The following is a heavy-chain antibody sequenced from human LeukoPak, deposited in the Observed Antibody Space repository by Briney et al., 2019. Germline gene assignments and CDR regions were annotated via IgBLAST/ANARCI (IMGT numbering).Heavy chain of an antibody. V-gene: IGHV1-2*02. D-gene: IGHD6-19*01. CDR2: INPNSGGT. Sequence: GASVKVSCKASGYTFTGYYMHWVRQAPGQGLEWMGWINPNSGGTSYAQKFQGRVTMTRDTSISTAYMELSRLRSDDTAVYYCARVEQLIAVAAHFDYWGQGTLVTVSS. CDR3: ARVEQLIAVAAHFDY. CDR1: GYTFTGYY. J-gene: IGHJ4*02.